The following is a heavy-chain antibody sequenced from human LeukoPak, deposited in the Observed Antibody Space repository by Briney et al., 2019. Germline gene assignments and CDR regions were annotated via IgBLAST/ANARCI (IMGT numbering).Heavy chain of an antibody. J-gene: IGHJ5*02. V-gene: IGHV3-66*02. Sequence: GGSLRLSCAASGSTFDDYAMHWVRQAAGKGLEWVSVIYSGGSTYYADSVKGRFTISRDNSKNTLYLQMNSLTAEDMAVYDFSRGSFLEWFPLDTWARETLVTVSS. CDR1: GSTFDDYA. CDR3: SRGSFLEWFPLDT. CDR2: IYSGGST. D-gene: IGHD3-3*01.